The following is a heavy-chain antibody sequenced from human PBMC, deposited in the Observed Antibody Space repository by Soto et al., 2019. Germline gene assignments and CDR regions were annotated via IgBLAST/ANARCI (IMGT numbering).Heavy chain of an antibody. CDR3: TKVRGDPV. V-gene: IGHV3-23*01. J-gene: IGHJ6*04. CDR2: ISAGRST. CDR1: GFTFSNYA. D-gene: IGHD4-17*01. Sequence: EVQVLESGGDLVQPGGSLRLSCAASGFTFSNYARNWVLQAPGTGPEWVSGISAGRSTYYADSVKGRFTISRDNSKRTLFLQMDSLRAEETALYYCTKVRGDPVWGKGTTVTVSS.